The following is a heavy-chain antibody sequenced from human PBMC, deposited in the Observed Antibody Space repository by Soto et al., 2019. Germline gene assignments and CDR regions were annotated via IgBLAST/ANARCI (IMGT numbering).Heavy chain of an antibody. J-gene: IGHJ4*02. Sequence: SETLSLTCTVSGGSISSYYWSWIWQPPGKGLEWIGYIYHSGRTNYNPSIKSRVNISVDTSKKHFSLKLSSVTAADTAVYYCAGGSWYYFDYWGQGTLVTVSS. CDR3: AGGSWYYFDY. CDR2: IYHSGRT. D-gene: IGHD6-13*01. CDR1: GGSISSYY. V-gene: IGHV4-59*01.